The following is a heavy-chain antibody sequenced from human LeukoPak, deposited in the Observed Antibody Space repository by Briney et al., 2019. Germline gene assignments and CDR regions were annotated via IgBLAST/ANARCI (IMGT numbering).Heavy chain of an antibody. D-gene: IGHD3-22*01. J-gene: IGHJ4*02. CDR1: GGSISSGGYY. CDR2: IYYSGST. CDR3: ASVVASDSSGYYYEY. Sequence: SETLSLTCTVSGGSISSGGYYWSWVRQHPGKGLEWIGYIYYSGSTYYNPSLKSRVTISVDTSKNQFSLKLSSVTAADTAVYYCASVVASDSSGYYYEYWGQGTLVTVSS. V-gene: IGHV4-31*03.